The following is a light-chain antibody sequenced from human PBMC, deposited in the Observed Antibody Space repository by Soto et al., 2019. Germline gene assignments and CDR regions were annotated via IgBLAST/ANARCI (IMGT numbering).Light chain of an antibody. J-gene: IGKJ3*01. CDR2: GAS. CDR1: QSVSSN. CDR3: QQYNNWPLS. V-gene: IGKV3-15*01. Sequence: EIVMTQSPATLSVSPGERATDSCRASQSVSSNLAWYQQKPGQAPRLLIYGASTRATGIPARFSGSGSGTEFTLTISSLQSEDFAVYYCQQYNNWPLSFGPGTKVDIK.